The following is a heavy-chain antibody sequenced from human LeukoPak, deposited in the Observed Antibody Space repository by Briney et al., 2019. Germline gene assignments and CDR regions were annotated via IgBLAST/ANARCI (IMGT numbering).Heavy chain of an antibody. CDR2: IYYSGST. CDR3: ASILWFGEFNDY. Sequence: SQTLSLTCTVSGRSISSGGYYWSWIRRHPGKGLEWIGYIYYSGSTYYNPSVKSRVTISVDTSKNQFSLKLSSVTAADTAVYYCASILWFGEFNDYWGQGTLVTVSS. J-gene: IGHJ4*02. CDR1: GRSISSGGYY. V-gene: IGHV4-31*03. D-gene: IGHD3-10*01.